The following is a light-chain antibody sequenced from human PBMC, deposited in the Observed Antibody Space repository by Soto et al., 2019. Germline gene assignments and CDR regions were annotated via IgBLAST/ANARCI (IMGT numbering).Light chain of an antibody. CDR1: QSVSIY. CDR3: QQYNTYST. J-gene: IGKJ5*01. Sequence: DIQMTQSPSSLSASVGDRVTITCRTSQSVSIYVNWYQQKPGKAPILLIYASSSLQSGVPSRFSGSGSGTDFTLTISSLEPEDFATYYCQQYNTYSTFGQGTRLEIK. V-gene: IGKV1-39*01. CDR2: ASS.